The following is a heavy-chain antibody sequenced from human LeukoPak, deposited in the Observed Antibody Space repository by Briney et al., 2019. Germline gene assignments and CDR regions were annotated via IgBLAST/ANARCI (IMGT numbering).Heavy chain of an antibody. J-gene: IGHJ4*02. CDR1: GFTFSSYA. D-gene: IGHD5-24*01. Sequence: GRSLRLSCAASGFTFSSYAMHWVRQAPGKGLEWVAVISYDGSNKYYADSVKGRFTISRDNSKNTLYLQMNSLRAEDTAVYYCARGLGDGYNFDYWGQGTLVTVSS. CDR2: ISYDGSNK. V-gene: IGHV3-30-3*01. CDR3: ARGLGDGYNFDY.